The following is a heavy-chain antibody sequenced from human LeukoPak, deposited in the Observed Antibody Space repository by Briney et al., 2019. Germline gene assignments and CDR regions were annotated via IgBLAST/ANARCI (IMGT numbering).Heavy chain of an antibody. CDR1: GGTFSSYA. Sequence: SVKVSCKTSGGTFSSYAISWLRQAPGQGLEWMGRIIPILGIANYAQKFQGRVTITADKSTSTAYMELSSLRSEDTAVYYCARDNPCSGGSCYSSYYYYYGMDVWGQGTTVTVSS. J-gene: IGHJ6*02. V-gene: IGHV1-69*04. D-gene: IGHD2-15*01. CDR2: IIPILGIA. CDR3: ARDNPCSGGSCYSSYYYYYGMDV.